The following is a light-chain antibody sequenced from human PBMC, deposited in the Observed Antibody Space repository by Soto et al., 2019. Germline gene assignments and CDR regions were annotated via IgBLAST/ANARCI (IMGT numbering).Light chain of an antibody. Sequence: QSALTQPASVFGSPGQSITISCTGTSSDVGAYNYVSWYQQHPGKAPKLMIYDVSNRPSGVSDRFSGSKSGSTASLTISGLQAEDEADYYCSSYTSSTTWVFGGGTKLTVL. CDR1: SSDVGAYNY. CDR2: DVS. V-gene: IGLV2-14*03. CDR3: SSYTSSTTWV. J-gene: IGLJ3*02.